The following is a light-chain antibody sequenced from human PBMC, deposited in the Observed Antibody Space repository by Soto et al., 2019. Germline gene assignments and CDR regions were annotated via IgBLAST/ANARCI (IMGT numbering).Light chain of an antibody. V-gene: IGLV2-14*03. J-gene: IGLJ2*01. CDR2: DVS. Sequence: QSALTQPASVSGSPGQSITVSCTGTSSDVGGYNYVSWYQQHPGKAPKLIIYDVSDRPSGVSDRFSGSKSGNTASLTISGLQAEDEADYYCSSYTSSATYVLFGGGTKLTVL. CDR1: SSDVGGYNY. CDR3: SSYTSSATYVL.